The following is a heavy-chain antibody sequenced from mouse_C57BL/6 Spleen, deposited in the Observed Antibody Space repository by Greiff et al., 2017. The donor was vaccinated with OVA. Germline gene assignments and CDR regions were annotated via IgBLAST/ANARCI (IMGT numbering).Heavy chain of an antibody. J-gene: IGHJ3*01. Sequence: EVQLQQSGAELVRPGASVKLSCTASGFNIKDYYMHWVKQRPEQGLEWIGRIDPEDGDTDYAQKFQGKATMPADTSSNTAYLQLSSLTSEDTAGYYCTTDGYYSAYWGQGTLVTVAA. V-gene: IGHV14-1*01. CDR2: IDPEDGDT. CDR1: GFNIKDYY. D-gene: IGHD2-3*01. CDR3: TTDGYYSAY.